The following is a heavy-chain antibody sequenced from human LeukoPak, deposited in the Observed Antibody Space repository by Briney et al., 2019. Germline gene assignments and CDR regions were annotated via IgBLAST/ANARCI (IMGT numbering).Heavy chain of an antibody. CDR3: AKSPSSWKFDD. CDR1: GFTFSSCG. D-gene: IGHD6-13*01. Sequence: GGSLRLSCAASGFTFSSCGMHWVRQAPGKGLEWVAFIRYHGSDKYYADSVKGRFTISRDDSENTLYLQMNSLRAEDTAVYYCAKSPSSWKFDDWGQGTLVTVSS. J-gene: IGHJ4*02. V-gene: IGHV3-30*02. CDR2: IRYHGSDK.